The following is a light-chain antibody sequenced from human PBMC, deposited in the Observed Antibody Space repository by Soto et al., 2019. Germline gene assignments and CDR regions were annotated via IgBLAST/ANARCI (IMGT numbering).Light chain of an antibody. CDR2: DVT. Sequence: QSALTQPRSVSGSPGQSVTISCAGTSSDIGAYNYVSWYQQHPGKAPKLMIYDVTKRPSGVPDRISGSKSGNTASLTISGLQAEEEADYHCCSYVGFYSGAFGGGTKLTAL. CDR3: CSYVGFYSGA. J-gene: IGLJ2*01. V-gene: IGLV2-11*01. CDR1: SSDIGAYNY.